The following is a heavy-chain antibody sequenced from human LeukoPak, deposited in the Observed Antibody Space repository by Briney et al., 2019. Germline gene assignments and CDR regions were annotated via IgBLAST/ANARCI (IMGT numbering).Heavy chain of an antibody. Sequence: GGSLRLSCAASGFTFSSSWMTWVRQASGKGLEWVAKMNQDGSAKYYVDSVRGRFTISRDNAENSLFLQMNSLRVDDTALYYCARDPAFGALDYWGQGTLVTVSS. CDR3: ARDPAFGALDY. D-gene: IGHD3-10*01. J-gene: IGHJ4*02. V-gene: IGHV3-7*01. CDR2: MNQDGSAK. CDR1: GFTFSSSW.